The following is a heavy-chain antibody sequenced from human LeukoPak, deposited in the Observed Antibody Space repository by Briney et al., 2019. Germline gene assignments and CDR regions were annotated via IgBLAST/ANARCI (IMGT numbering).Heavy chain of an antibody. V-gene: IGHV4-59*08. CDR2: IYYSGST. D-gene: IGHD3-9*01. CDR3: ARHKIGHYGILTGYYLTGMDV. Sequence: SETLSLTCTVSGGSISSYYWSWIRQPPGKGLEWIGYIYYSGSTNYNPSLKSRVTISVDTSKNQFSLKLSSVTAADTAVYYCARHKIGHYGILTGYYLTGMDVWGQGTTVTVSS. J-gene: IGHJ6*02. CDR1: GGSISSYY.